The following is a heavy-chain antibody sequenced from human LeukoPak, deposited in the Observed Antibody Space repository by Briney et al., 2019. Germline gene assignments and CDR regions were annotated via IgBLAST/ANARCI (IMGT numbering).Heavy chain of an antibody. V-gene: IGHV3-30*18. CDR1: GFTFSSYG. D-gene: IGHD2-2*01. CDR2: ISYDGSNK. J-gene: IGHJ4*02. Sequence: GGSLRLSCAASGFTFSSYGMHWVRQAPGKGLEWVAVISYDGSNKYYADSVKGRFTISRDNSKNTLCLQMNSLRAEDTALYYCAKGGYCSSTICYTIGGPIDYWGQGTLVTVSS. CDR3: AKGGYCSSTICYTIGGPIDY.